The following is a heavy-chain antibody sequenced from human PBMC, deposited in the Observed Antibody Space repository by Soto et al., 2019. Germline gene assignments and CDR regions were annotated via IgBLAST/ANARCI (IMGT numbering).Heavy chain of an antibody. D-gene: IGHD3-3*01. CDR2: VKQDGSDK. J-gene: IGHJ3*01. CDR3: ARTSGVVFGL. Sequence: EVQLVESGGGLVQPGGSLRLSCIASGFTFSGYWMSWVRQTPGKGLEWVAKVKQDGSDKQYVNSVRGRLTISRDNAKNSVFMQMNFLRAEDAAVYYCARTSGVVFGLWGQGTMVTVSS. CDR1: GFTFSGYW. V-gene: IGHV3-7*01.